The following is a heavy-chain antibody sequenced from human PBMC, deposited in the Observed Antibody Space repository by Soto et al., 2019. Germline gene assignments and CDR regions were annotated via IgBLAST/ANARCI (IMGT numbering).Heavy chain of an antibody. CDR3: AREEGEWELPDAFDI. V-gene: IGHV1-18*01. J-gene: IGHJ3*02. D-gene: IGHD1-26*01. Sequence: ASVKVSCKASGYTFTNYGISWVRQAPGQGLEWMGWINAYNGNTNYAQKLQGRVTMTTDTSTSTAYMELRSLRSDDTAVYYCAREEGEWELPDAFDIWGQGTMVTVSS. CDR1: GYTFTNYG. CDR2: INAYNGNT.